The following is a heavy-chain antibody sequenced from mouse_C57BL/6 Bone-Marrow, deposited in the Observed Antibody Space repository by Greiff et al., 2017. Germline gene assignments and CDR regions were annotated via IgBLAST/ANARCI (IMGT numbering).Heavy chain of an antibody. CDR3: ARDEAQTYSFDY. J-gene: IGHJ2*01. CDR1: GFTFSSYA. Sequence: EVKLVESGGGLVKPGGSLKLSCAASGFTFSSYAMSWVRQTPEKRLEWVATISDGGSYTYYPDNVKGRFTISRDNANNNLYLQMSHLMSEDTAMYYCARDEAQTYSFDYWGQGTTLTVSS. V-gene: IGHV5-4*01. CDR2: ISDGGSYT.